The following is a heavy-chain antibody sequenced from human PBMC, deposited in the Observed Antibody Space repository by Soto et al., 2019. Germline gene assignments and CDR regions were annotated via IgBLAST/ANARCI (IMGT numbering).Heavy chain of an antibody. Sequence: EVQLVQSGAEVKKPGESLKISCKGSGYSFTSYWIGWVRQMPGKGLEWMGIIYPGDSDTRYSPSFQGQVTISADKSISTAYLQWSSLKASDTAMYYCARYDYVWGSYRQTLLRYWGQGTLVTVSS. CDR2: IYPGDSDT. CDR1: GYSFTSYW. V-gene: IGHV5-51*01. D-gene: IGHD3-16*02. CDR3: ARYDYVWGSYRQTLLRY. J-gene: IGHJ4*02.